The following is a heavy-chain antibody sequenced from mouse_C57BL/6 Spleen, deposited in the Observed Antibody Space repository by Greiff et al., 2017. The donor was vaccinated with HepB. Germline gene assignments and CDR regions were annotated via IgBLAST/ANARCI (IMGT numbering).Heavy chain of an antibody. D-gene: IGHD2-2*01. Sequence: QVQLQQSDAELVKPGASVKISCKVSGYTFTDHTIHWMKQRPEQGLEWIGYIYPRDGSTKYNEKFKGKATLTGDKSSSTAYMQLNSLTSEDSAVYFCASPGGYHYWYFDVWGTGTTVTVSS. J-gene: IGHJ1*03. CDR3: ASPGGYHYWYFDV. CDR2: IYPRDGST. CDR1: GYTFTDHT. V-gene: IGHV1-78*01.